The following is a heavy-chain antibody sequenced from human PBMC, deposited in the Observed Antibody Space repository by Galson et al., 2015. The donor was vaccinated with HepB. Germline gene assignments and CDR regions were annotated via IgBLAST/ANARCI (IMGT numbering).Heavy chain of an antibody. V-gene: IGHV3-30*03. CDR1: GFTFSTYG. D-gene: IGHD6-13*01. CDR2: VSSDGSGK. CDR3: ARGGSWSGVH. Sequence: SLRLSCAASGFTFSTYGMHWVRQAPGKGRQWVAAVSSDGSGKYYVDSVKGRFTISRDNSHNTLYLQMNSLRAEDTAVYYCARGGSWSGVHWGQGTLVTVSS. J-gene: IGHJ4*02.